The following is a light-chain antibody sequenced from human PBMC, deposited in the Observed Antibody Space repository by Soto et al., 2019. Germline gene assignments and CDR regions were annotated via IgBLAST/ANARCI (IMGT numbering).Light chain of an antibody. Sequence: QSALTQPASVSGSPGQSSTISCTGTSSDVGGYNYVSWYQQHPGKAPKFMIYDVSNRPSGVSNRFSGSKSGNTASLTISGLQAHDESDYYCSSYTTSNTRQIVFGTGTKVTVL. J-gene: IGLJ1*01. CDR1: SSDVGGYNY. CDR2: DVS. CDR3: SSYTTSNTRQIV. V-gene: IGLV2-14*01.